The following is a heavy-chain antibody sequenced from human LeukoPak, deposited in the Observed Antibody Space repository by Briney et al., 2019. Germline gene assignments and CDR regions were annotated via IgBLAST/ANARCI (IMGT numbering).Heavy chain of an antibody. CDR2: IKQDGSEK. D-gene: IGHD2-15*01. J-gene: IGHJ4*02. CDR3: ASPGGSSPLDY. V-gene: IGHV3-7*01. CDR1: GFTFSSYW. Sequence: GGSLRLSCAASGFTFSSYWMSWVRQAPGKGLEWVANIKQDGSEKYYVDSVKGRFTISRDNAKNSLYLQMNSLRAEDTAVYYCASPGGSSPLDYWGQGTLVTVSS.